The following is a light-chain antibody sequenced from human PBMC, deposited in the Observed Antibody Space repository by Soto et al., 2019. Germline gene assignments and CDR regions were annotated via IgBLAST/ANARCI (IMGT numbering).Light chain of an antibody. CDR1: SSDVGAYNY. J-gene: IGLJ1*01. V-gene: IGLV2-14*01. CDR3: SSYTTSSTRV. Sequence: QSSLTQPASVSGSPGQSITISCTGTSSDVGAYNYVSWFQQHPGKVPKLMIYEVSNRPSGVSDRFSASKSGNTASLTISGLQAEDEADYYCSSYTTSSTRVFGPGTKLTVL. CDR2: EVS.